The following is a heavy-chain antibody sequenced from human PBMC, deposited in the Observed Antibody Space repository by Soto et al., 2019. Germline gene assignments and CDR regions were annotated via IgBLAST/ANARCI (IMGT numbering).Heavy chain of an antibody. CDR2: IIYSGGST. Sequence: PGGSLRLSCAASGFTFSSYAMSWVRQAPGKGLEWVSAIIYSGGSTYYADSVKGRFTISRDNSKNTLYLQMNSLIAEDTAVYYCAKGSAGYQFDYWGQGTLVTVSS. J-gene: IGHJ4*02. CDR3: AKGSAGYQFDY. D-gene: IGHD6-13*01. CDR1: GFTFSSYA. V-gene: IGHV3-23*01.